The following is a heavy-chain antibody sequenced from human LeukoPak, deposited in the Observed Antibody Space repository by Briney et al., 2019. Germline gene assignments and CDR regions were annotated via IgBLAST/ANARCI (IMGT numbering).Heavy chain of an antibody. CDR2: IRNDGTIK. V-gene: IGHV3-30*02. J-gene: IGHJ4*02. Sequence: GALRLSCAASGFTFSSYSMNWVRQAPGKGLEWVAFIRNDGTIKYYADSVKGRFTISRDNSKSTLYLQMNSLRAEDTAVYYCAKTGSSSWGYFDYWGQGTLVTVSS. CDR3: AKTGSSSWGYFDY. D-gene: IGHD6-13*01. CDR1: GFTFSSYS.